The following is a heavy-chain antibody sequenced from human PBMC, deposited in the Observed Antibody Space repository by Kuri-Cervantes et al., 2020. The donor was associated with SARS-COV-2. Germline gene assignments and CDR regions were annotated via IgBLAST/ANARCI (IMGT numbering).Heavy chain of an antibody. CDR3: AKIGTQYCSAGSCYVDY. CDR1: GFTFSSYA. Sequence: GESLKISCAASGFTFSSYAMSWVRQAPGKGLEWVSAISGSGGSTYYADSVKGRFTISRDNSKNTLYLQMNSLRAEDTAVYYCAKIGTQYCSAGSCYVDYWGQGTLGTVSS. J-gene: IGHJ4*02. D-gene: IGHD2-15*01. CDR2: ISGSGGST. V-gene: IGHV3-23*01.